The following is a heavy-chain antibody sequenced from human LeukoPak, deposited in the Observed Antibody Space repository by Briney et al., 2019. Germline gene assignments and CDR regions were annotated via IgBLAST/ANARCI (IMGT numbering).Heavy chain of an antibody. J-gene: IGHJ5*02. CDR3: ARGLELSETSRNAAWFDP. V-gene: IGHV4-34*01. CDR1: GGSFRGYS. Sequence: SQTLSLTCALYGGSFRGYSWSCVPEPPGKGLECSREINHSGDTNYNPSLKSRVTISGDTSKTQFSLRLSSVTAADTAVYYCARGLELSETSRNAAWFDPWGQETLVTVSS. D-gene: IGHD3-16*02. CDR2: INHSGDT.